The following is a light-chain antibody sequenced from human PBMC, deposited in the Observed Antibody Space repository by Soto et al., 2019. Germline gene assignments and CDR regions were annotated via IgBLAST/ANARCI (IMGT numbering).Light chain of an antibody. Sequence: QSVLTQPPSVSGAPGQRVTISCTGSSSNIGAGYDVHWYQQLPGTAPKLLIYGNSNRPSGVPDRFSGSKSGTSASLAITGLQAEDDVEYYCQSSDSSLCVNVVFGGGPTLTVL. V-gene: IGLV1-40*01. CDR3: QSSDSSLCVNVV. CDR1: SSNIGAGYD. J-gene: IGLJ2*01. CDR2: GNS.